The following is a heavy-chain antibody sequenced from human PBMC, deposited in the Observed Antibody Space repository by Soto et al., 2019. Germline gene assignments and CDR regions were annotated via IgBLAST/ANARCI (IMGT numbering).Heavy chain of an antibody. CDR2: IYYSGNT. Sequence: SETLSLTCTVSGASISSGDYYWSWIRQPPGRGLEWIGYIYYSGNTYYNPSLKSRVSISVDTSKNQFSLKLSSVTAADTAVYYCAREGYNYGYRDFDSWGQGTLVTVSS. CDR1: GASISSGDYY. CDR3: AREGYNYGYRDFDS. V-gene: IGHV4-30-4*01. D-gene: IGHD5-18*01. J-gene: IGHJ5*01.